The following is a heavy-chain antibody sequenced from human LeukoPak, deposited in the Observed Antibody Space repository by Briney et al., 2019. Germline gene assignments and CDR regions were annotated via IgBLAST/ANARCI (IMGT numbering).Heavy chain of an antibody. CDR2: TNRDATNT. D-gene: IGHD6-19*01. V-gene: IGHV3-74*01. Sequence: GGSLRLSCAASGFTFSSYWMVWVRHAPGKGLVWVSHTNRDATNTNYADSVKGRFTISRDNAKNTLYLQMNSLRAEDTAVYYCARAAYSNGWDFWGQGTLVTVSS. CDR1: GFTFSSYW. J-gene: IGHJ4*02. CDR3: ARAAYSNGWDF.